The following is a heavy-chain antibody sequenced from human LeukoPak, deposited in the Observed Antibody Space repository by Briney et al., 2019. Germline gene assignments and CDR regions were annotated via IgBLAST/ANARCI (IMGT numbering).Heavy chain of an antibody. Sequence: TGGSLRLSCAASGFTVSSNYMSWVRQAPGKGLEWVSVIYSGGSTYYADSVKGRFTISRDNSKNALYLQMSSLRAEDTAVYYCARLNLYYGSGSYFDYWGQGTLVTVSS. CDR3: ARLNLYYGSGSYFDY. CDR1: GFTVSSNY. CDR2: IYSGGST. J-gene: IGHJ4*02. V-gene: IGHV3-53*01. D-gene: IGHD3-10*01.